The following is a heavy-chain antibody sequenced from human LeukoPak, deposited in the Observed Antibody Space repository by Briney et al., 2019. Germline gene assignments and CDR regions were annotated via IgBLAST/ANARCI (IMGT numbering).Heavy chain of an antibody. CDR3: ARDIGQYSSSSIAFDI. CDR1: GFTFSRYD. CDR2: ISGSGGTT. J-gene: IGHJ3*02. V-gene: IGHV3-23*01. Sequence: GGSLRLSCAASGFTFSRYDMSWVRQAPGKGLEWVSAISGSGGTTHYADSVKGRFTISRDNSKNTLYLQMNSLRAEDTAVYYCARDIGQYSSSSIAFDIWGQGTMVTVSS. D-gene: IGHD6-6*01.